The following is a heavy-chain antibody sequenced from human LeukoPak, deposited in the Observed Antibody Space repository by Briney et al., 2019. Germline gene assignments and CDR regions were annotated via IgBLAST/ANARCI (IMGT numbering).Heavy chain of an antibody. CDR3: ARLTWGHYDIGSAFDI. CDR1: GGSISSGSYY. D-gene: IGHD3-9*01. Sequence: PSETLSLTCTVSGGSISSGSYYWSWIRQPAGKGLEWIGRIYTSGSTNYNPSLKSRVTISVDTSKNQFSLKLSSVTAADTAVYYCARLTWGHYDIGSAFDIWGQGTMVTVSS. CDR2: IYTSGST. J-gene: IGHJ3*02. V-gene: IGHV4-61*02.